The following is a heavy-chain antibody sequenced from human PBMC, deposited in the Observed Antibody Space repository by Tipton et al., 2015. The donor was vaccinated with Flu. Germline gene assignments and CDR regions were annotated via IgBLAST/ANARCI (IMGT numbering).Heavy chain of an antibody. J-gene: IGHJ4*02. CDR3: ARKVPAAMGY. V-gene: IGHV3-48*03. Sequence: GSLRLSCAASGFTFSSYEMNWVRQAPGKGLEWVSYISSSGSTIYYADSVKGRFTISRDNPKNSLYLQMNSLRGEDTGVYYCARKVPAAMGYWGQGTLVT. CDR1: GFTFSSYE. CDR2: ISSSGSTI. D-gene: IGHD2-2*01.